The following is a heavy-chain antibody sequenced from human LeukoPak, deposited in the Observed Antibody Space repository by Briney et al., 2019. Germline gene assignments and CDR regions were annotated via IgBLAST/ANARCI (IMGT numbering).Heavy chain of an antibody. J-gene: IGHJ4*02. V-gene: IGHV3-21*01. Sequence: GGSLRLSCAASGFTFSSYSMNWVRQAPGKGLEWVSFISSSRSYTYYADSVKGRFTISRDNAKKSLYLQMNSLRAEDTAVYYCAKSHCSSTSCYKYCLDRWGQGTLVTVSS. CDR2: ISSSRSYT. D-gene: IGHD2-2*02. CDR3: AKSHCSSTSCYKYCLDR. CDR1: GFTFSSYS.